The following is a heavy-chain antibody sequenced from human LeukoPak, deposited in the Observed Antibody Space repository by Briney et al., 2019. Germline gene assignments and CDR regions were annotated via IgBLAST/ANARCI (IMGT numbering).Heavy chain of an antibody. CDR3: ASWLYSSGWAIDY. V-gene: IGHV3-9*01. J-gene: IGHJ4*02. D-gene: IGHD6-19*01. CDR1: GFTFDDYA. CDR2: ISWHSGSI. Sequence: GGSLRLSCAASGFTFDDYAMHWVRQAPGKGLEWVSGISWHSGSIGYADSVKGRFTISRDNAKNSLYLHMNSLRDEDTAVYYCASWLYSSGWAIDYWGQGTLVTVSS.